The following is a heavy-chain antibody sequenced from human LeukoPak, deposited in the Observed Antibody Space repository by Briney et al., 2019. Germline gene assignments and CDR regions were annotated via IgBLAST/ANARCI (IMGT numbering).Heavy chain of an antibody. Sequence: GGSLTLSCAASGFTFSSYAMSWVRQAPGKGLEWVSAISGSGGSTYYADSVKGRFTISRDNSKNTLYLQMNSLRAEDTAVYYCAKYGLVDVLRYFSADYWGQGTLVTVSS. CDR2: ISGSGGST. V-gene: IGHV3-23*01. D-gene: IGHD3-9*01. CDR1: GFTFSSYA. J-gene: IGHJ4*02. CDR3: AKYGLVDVLRYFSADY.